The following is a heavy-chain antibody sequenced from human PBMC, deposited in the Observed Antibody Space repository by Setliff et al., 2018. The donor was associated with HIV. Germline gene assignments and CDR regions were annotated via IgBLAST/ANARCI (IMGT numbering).Heavy chain of an antibody. CDR3: AKDRSGSYSFARD. V-gene: IGHV3-74*01. J-gene: IGHJ4*02. CDR1: GFTFRSSW. D-gene: IGHD1-26*01. Sequence: GGSLRLSCAASGFTFRSSWMHWVRQAPGEGLVWVSRINGDGRTTNYADSVKGRLTISRDNAKNSLYLQMNSLRAEDTAVYYCAKDRSGSYSFARDWGQGTLVTVSS. CDR2: INGDGRTT.